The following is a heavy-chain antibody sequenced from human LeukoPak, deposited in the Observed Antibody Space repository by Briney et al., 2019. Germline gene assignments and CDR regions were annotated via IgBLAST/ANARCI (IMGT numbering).Heavy chain of an antibody. Sequence: GASVKVSCKASGGTFSSYAISWVRQAPGQGLEWMGRIIPILGIANYAQKFQGRVTITADKSTSTAYMELSSLRSEDTAVYYCGRNYSTNYYEGRGYAPPPSGGKGPLATVS. J-gene: IGHJ4*02. CDR1: GGTFSSYA. CDR3: GRNYSTNYYEGRGYAPPPS. V-gene: IGHV1-69*04. D-gene: IGHD3-22*01. CDR2: IIPILGIA.